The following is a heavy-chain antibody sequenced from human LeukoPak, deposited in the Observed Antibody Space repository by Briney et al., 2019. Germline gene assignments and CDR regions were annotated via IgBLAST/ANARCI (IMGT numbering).Heavy chain of an antibody. J-gene: IGHJ4*02. CDR1: GFTFSRYW. V-gene: IGHV3-30*02. CDR3: AKDVVYYYGSGSYQAFDY. D-gene: IGHD3-10*01. Sequence: PGGSLRLSCAASGFTFSRYWMAWVRQAPGKGLEWVAFIRYDGSNKYYADSVKGRFTISRDNSKNTLYLQMNSLRAEDTAVYYCAKDVVYYYGSGSYQAFDYWGQGTLVTVSS. CDR2: IRYDGSNK.